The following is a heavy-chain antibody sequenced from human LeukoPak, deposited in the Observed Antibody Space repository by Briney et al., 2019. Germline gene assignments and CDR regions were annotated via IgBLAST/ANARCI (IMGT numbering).Heavy chain of an antibody. CDR1: GFTFGDYA. CDR2: IRSKAYGGTT. Sequence: PGGSLRLSCTASGFTFGDYAMSWVRQAPGKGLEWVGFIRSKAYGGTTEYAASVKGRFTISRDDSKSIAYLQMNSLKTEDTAVYYCTRDQDIVVVVASGYYYGMDVWGQGTTVTVSS. J-gene: IGHJ6*02. D-gene: IGHD2-15*01. CDR3: TRDQDIVVVVASGYYYGMDV. V-gene: IGHV3-49*04.